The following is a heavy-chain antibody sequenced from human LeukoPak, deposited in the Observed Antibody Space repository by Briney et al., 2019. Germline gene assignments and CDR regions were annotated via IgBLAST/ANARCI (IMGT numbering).Heavy chain of an antibody. CDR2: INSDESTT. D-gene: IGHD5-18*01. V-gene: IGHV3-74*01. CDR1: GFTFSSYW. J-gene: IGHJ4*02. CDR3: ARDRGVRGYSYGEGY. Sequence: GGSLRLSCAASGFTFSSYWMHWVRQAPGKGLVWVSRINSDESTTNYADSVKGRFTISRDNAKNTVYLQMNSLRAEDTAVYYCARDRGVRGYSYGEGYWGQGTLVTVSS.